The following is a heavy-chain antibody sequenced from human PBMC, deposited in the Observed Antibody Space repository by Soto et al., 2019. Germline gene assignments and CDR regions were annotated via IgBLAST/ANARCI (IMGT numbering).Heavy chain of an antibody. Sequence: PSETLSLTCTVSGGSVSSGNYYWGWIRQPPGKGLEWIGYLYDSGSTDYNPSLKSRVTISVDTSKNQFSLKLSSVTAADTAVYYCARNVKGLVWRYYYGVDVWGQGTTVTVSS. CDR2: LYDSGST. D-gene: IGHD3-16*01. J-gene: IGHJ6*02. V-gene: IGHV4-61*01. CDR3: ARNVKGLVWRYYYGVDV. CDR1: GGSVSSGNYY.